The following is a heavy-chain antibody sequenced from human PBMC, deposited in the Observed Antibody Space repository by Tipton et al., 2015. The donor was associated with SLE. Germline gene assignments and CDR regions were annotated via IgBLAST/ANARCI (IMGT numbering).Heavy chain of an antibody. Sequence: SLRLSCVASGFTFSSYAMHWVRQAPGKGLEWVAVISYDGSNKHYADSVKGRFTISRDNSKNTVYLQMNSLRAEDTAVYYCASALVATIDYWGQGTLVTVSS. CDR1: GFTFSSYA. CDR3: ASALVATIDY. V-gene: IGHV3-30*04. D-gene: IGHD5-12*01. CDR2: ISYDGSNK. J-gene: IGHJ4*02.